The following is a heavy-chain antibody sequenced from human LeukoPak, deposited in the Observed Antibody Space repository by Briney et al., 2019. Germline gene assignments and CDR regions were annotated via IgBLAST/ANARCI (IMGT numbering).Heavy chain of an antibody. J-gene: IGHJ4*02. Sequence: SETLSLTCTVSGGSISSYYWSWIRQPPGKGLEWIVYIYYSGSTNYNPSLKSRVTISVDTSKNQFSLKLSSVTAADTAVYYCARNVHYDIFTGYPTGHFDYWGQGTLVTVSS. V-gene: IGHV4-59*08. D-gene: IGHD3-9*01. CDR2: IYYSGST. CDR1: GGSISSYY. CDR3: ARNVHYDIFTGYPTGHFDY.